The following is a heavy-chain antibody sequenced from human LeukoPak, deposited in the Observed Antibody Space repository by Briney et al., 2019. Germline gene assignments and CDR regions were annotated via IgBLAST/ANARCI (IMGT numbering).Heavy chain of an antibody. V-gene: IGHV4-4*07. CDR1: GGSICGYY. CDR2: IYSSGST. J-gene: IGHJ6*02. CDR3: ARGDSTNQDGDYYGLDV. Sequence: SETLSLTCTVSGGSICGYYWSWIRQSAGKGLEWIGRIYSSGSTNYNPSLKSRATMSVDTSKNHFSLNLSFVTAADTAVYYCARGDSTNQDGDYYGLDVWGQGTTVTVSS. D-gene: IGHD5/OR15-5a*01.